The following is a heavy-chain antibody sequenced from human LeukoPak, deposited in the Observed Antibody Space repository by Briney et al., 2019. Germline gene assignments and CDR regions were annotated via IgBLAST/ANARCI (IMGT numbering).Heavy chain of an antibody. CDR2: ISSSSSYI. CDR3: ARDPSITMVRGVTQD. V-gene: IGHV3-21*01. D-gene: IGHD3-10*01. Sequence: PGGSLRLSCAASGFTFSSYSMNWVRQAPGKGLEWVSSISSSSSYIYYADSVKGRFTISRDNAKNSLYLQMNSLRAEDTAVYYCARDPSITMVRGVTQDWGQGTLVTVSS. J-gene: IGHJ4*02. CDR1: GFTFSSYS.